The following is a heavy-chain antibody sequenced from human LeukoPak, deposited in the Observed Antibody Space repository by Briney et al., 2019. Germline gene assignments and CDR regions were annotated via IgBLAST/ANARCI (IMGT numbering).Heavy chain of an antibody. D-gene: IGHD3-3*01. CDR2: IIPIFGTA. CDR3: ASSQNYDFWSEDMDV. J-gene: IGHJ6*03. V-gene: IGHV1-69*05. CDR1: GGTFSSYA. Sequence: SVKVSCKASGGTFSSYAISWVRQAPGQGLEWMGGIIPIFGTANYAQKFQGRVTITTDESTSTAYMKLSSLRSEDTAVYYCASSQNYDFWSEDMDVWGKGTTVTVSS.